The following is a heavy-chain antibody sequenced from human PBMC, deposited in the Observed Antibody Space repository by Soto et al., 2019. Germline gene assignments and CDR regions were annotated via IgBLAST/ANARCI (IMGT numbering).Heavy chain of an antibody. CDR2: IWYDGSNK. CDR1: GFTFSSYG. CDR3: ARDLDPVAAAGTPYYFDY. D-gene: IGHD6-13*01. Sequence: QVQLVESGGGVVQPGRSLRLSCAASGFTFSSYGMHWVRQAPGKGLEWVAVIWYDGSNKYYADSVKGRFTISRDNSKNTLYLQMNRLRAEDTAVYYCARDLDPVAAAGTPYYFDYWGQGTLVTVSS. J-gene: IGHJ4*02. V-gene: IGHV3-33*01.